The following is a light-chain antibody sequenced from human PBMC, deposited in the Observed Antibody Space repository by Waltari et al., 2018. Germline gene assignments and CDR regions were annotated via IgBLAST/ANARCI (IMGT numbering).Light chain of an antibody. J-gene: IGLJ3*02. V-gene: IGLV3-21*04. CDR1: NIESKS. Sequence: YVLTQPPSVSVAPGKTATLTCGGENIESKSVNWYQQKPGQAPVLVLFYDTDRPSGIPDRVPGSNSGNTATLTISWVEAGDEADYHCQVWDDTTNSGVFGGGTRLTVL. CDR3: QVWDDTTNSGV. CDR2: YDT.